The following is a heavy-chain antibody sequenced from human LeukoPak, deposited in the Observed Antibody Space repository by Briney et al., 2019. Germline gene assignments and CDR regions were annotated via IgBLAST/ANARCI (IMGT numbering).Heavy chain of an antibody. J-gene: IGHJ4*02. CDR3: ARHGDPAAIGWDS. CDR2: INHSGSTS. Sequence: PSETLSLTCAVYGESLSGYFWNWIRQPPGKGLEWIGEINHSGSTSNHNPSLKSRVIISVDTSKNQFSLKLSSVTAADTAIYHRARHGDPAAIGWDSWGQGTLVSVSS. V-gene: IGHV4-34*01. CDR1: GESLSGYF. D-gene: IGHD2-2*02.